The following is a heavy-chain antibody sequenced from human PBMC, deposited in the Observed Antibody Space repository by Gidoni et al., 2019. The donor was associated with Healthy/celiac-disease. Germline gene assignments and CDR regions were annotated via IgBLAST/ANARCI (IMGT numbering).Heavy chain of an antibody. CDR3: ARDRPGYCGGDCPSMDV. CDR2: IIPIFGTA. J-gene: IGHJ6*03. Sequence: QVQLVQSGAEVKKPGSSVKVSCKASGGTFSSYAISWVRQAPGQGLEWMGGIIPIFGTANYAQKFQGRVTITADKSTSTAYMELSSLRSEDTAVYYCARDRPGYCGGDCPSMDVWGKGTTVTVSS. D-gene: IGHD2-21*02. CDR1: GGTFSSYA. V-gene: IGHV1-69*06.